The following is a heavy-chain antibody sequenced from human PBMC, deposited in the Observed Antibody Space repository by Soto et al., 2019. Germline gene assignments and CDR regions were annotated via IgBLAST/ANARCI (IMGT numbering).Heavy chain of an antibody. V-gene: IGHV3-33*01. Sequence: GGSLRLSCAASGFTFSSYGMHWVRQAPGKGLEWVAVIWYDGSNKYYADSVKGRFTISRDNSKNTLYLQMNSLRAEDTAVYYCARAYDFWSGYRPYYYYGMDVWGQGTTVTVSS. CDR2: IWYDGSNK. CDR1: GFTFSSYG. D-gene: IGHD3-3*01. CDR3: ARAYDFWSGYRPYYYYGMDV. J-gene: IGHJ6*02.